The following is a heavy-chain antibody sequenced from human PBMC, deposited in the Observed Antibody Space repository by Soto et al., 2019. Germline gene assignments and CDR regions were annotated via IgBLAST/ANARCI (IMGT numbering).Heavy chain of an antibody. CDR1: GGTFNSYT. V-gene: IGHV1-69*02. Sequence: QVPLVQSGAEVKKSGSSVRVSCKASGGTFNSYTLSWVRQAPGQRLEWMGRIIPMLSMSTYAQKFQGRVSIIADKSTNTVYLDLSSLRSDDTAIYYCATSYGSGSRPFDYWGQGTLVTVSS. D-gene: IGHD3-10*01. CDR2: IIPMLSMS. CDR3: ATSYGSGSRPFDY. J-gene: IGHJ4*02.